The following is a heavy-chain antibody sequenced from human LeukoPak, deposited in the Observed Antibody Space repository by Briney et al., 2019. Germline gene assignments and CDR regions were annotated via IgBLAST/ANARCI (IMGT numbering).Heavy chain of an antibody. D-gene: IGHD3-10*01. CDR2: ININGST. CDR1: GGSISSYY. Sequence: ASETLSLTCTVSGGSISSYYWSWIWQPAGKGLEWIGRININGSTNYNPSLKSRVTMSVDTSKNQFSLKLNSVTAADTAVYYCARPQWQDTMGPWFDPWGQGTLVTVSS. CDR3: ARPQWQDTMGPWFDP. J-gene: IGHJ5*02. V-gene: IGHV4-4*07.